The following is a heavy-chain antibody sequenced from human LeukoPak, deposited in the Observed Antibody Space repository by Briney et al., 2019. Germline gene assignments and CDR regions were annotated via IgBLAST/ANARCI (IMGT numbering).Heavy chain of an antibody. J-gene: IGHJ4*02. CDR3: ARLGYSGYAPGDY. CDR2: IYPGDSDT. Sequence: GESLQTSCKGSGYIFTSYWIGWVRQLPGKGLEWMGIIYPGDSDTRYSPSFQGQVTISADKSISTAYLQWSSLKASDTAMYYCARLGYSGYAPGDYWGQGTLVTVSS. V-gene: IGHV5-51*01. D-gene: IGHD5-12*01. CDR1: GYIFTSYW.